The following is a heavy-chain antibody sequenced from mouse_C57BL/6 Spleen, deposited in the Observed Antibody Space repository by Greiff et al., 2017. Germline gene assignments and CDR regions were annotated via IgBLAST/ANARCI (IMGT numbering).Heavy chain of an antibody. V-gene: IGHV3-1*01. CDR1: GYSITSGYD. D-gene: IGHD1-1*01. CDR2: ISYSGST. J-gene: IGHJ1*03. CDR3: AREVDYASSWGYFDV. Sequence: EVQLQESGPGMVKPSQSLSLTCTVTGYSITSGYDWHWIRHFPGNKLEWMGYISYSGSTNYNPSLKSRISITHDTSKNHFFLKLNSVTTEDTATYYCAREVDYASSWGYFDVWGTGTTVTVSS.